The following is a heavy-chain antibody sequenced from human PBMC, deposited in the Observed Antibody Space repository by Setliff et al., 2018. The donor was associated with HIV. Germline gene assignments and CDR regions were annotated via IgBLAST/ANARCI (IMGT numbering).Heavy chain of an antibody. J-gene: IGHJ4*02. CDR1: GYSFTSYY. V-gene: IGHV1-46*01. D-gene: IGHD1-26*01. CDR3: ARSLPQRSYFDY. Sequence: ASVKVSCKASGYSFTSYYIHWVRQAPGQGLEWMGIINPSGGSTSYAQKFQGRVTMTRDTSISTAYMEVSSLRSDDTAVYYCARSLPQRSYFDYWGQGTLVTVSS. CDR2: INPSGGST.